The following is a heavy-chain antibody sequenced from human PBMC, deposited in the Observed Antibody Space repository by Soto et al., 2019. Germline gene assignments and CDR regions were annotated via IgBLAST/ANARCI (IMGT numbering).Heavy chain of an antibody. J-gene: IGHJ4*02. CDR3: ARDRGDYPGALDY. CDR2: ISSSSSYI. D-gene: IGHD4-17*01. Sequence: EVQLVEAGGGLVKPGGSLRLSCAASGFTFSSYSMNGVLHAPGKGLEWVSSISSSSSYIYYADSVKGRFTISRDNAKNSLYLQMNSLRAEDTDVYYCARDRGDYPGALDYWGQGTLVTVSS. V-gene: IGHV3-21*01. CDR1: GFTFSSYS.